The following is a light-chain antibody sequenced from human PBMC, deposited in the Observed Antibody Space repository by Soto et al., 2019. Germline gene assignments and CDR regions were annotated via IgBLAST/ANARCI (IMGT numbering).Light chain of an antibody. J-gene: IGKJ4*01. CDR3: QQYHSYPLT. V-gene: IGKV1-5*03. CDR1: QHIGSW. Sequence: FQVPHTPSPLSAPVVGSCTTPCRDTQHIGSWLAWYPQRPGKAPKLLIYKASDLQSGVPSRFSGSGSGIDFTVTISSLQPDDVATYYCQQYHSYPLTFGGGTKVDIK. CDR2: KAS.